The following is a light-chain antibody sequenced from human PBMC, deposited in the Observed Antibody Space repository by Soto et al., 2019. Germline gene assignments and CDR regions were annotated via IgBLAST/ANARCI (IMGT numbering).Light chain of an antibody. CDR3: QQYNEWPLP. V-gene: IGKV3-15*01. J-gene: IGKJ1*01. Sequence: EKVLKHSPCTLSLYPGEGATLSCRASQSINSNLAWYQQKPGQAPSLLIYGAFTRATGIPARFSGTGSGTEFTLTISSLQSEDLALYYCQQYNEWPLPFGQGAKVDIK. CDR1: QSINSN. CDR2: GAF.